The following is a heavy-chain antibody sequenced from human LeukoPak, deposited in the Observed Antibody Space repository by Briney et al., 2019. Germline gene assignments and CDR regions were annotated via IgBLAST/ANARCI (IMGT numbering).Heavy chain of an antibody. V-gene: IGHV3-30*14. CDR3: ARGITMVRGLDY. D-gene: IGHD3-10*01. Sequence: GRSLRLSCVASGFTFSSYAMHWVRQAPGKGLEWVAVISYDGSNKYYADSVKGRFTISRDNSKNTLYLQMNSLRAEDTAVYYCARGITMVRGLDYWGQGTLVTVSS. CDR2: ISYDGSNK. CDR1: GFTFSSYA. J-gene: IGHJ4*02.